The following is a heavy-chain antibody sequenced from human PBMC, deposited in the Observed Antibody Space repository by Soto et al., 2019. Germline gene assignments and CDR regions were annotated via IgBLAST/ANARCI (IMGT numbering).Heavy chain of an antibody. CDR1: GFTFSSYW. CDR2: IKDDGSEK. V-gene: IGHV3-7*01. D-gene: IGHD3-3*01. J-gene: IGHJ3*01. Sequence: LRLSCAVSGFTFSSYWMTWVRQAPGKGLEWVASIKDDGSEKDYVDSVKGRFTISRDNAKNSLYLQMNSLRAEDTAVYYCARVWGELRLFEWLVTDSFDVWCHGTMVNVSS. CDR3: ARVWGELRLFEWLVTDSFDV.